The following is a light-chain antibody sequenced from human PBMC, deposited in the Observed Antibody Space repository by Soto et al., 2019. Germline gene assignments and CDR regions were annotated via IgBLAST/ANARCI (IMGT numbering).Light chain of an antibody. CDR1: ETISTN. V-gene: IGKV3-15*01. CDR2: GSS. CDR3: QQYSNWPPAIT. J-gene: IGKJ5*01. Sequence: EIVLTQSPATLSVSPGERATLSCRATETISTNLAWFQRKPDQPPRLLIYGSSTRATGVPDRFSGSGSGTEFTLIISSRQSEDVALYYCQQYSNWPPAITFGQGTRLEIK.